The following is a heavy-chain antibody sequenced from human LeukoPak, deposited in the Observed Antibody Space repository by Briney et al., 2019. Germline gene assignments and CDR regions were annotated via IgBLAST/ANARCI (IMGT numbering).Heavy chain of an antibody. Sequence: SETLSLTCAVYGGSFSGYYWSWVRQPPGKGLEWIGEINHSGSTNYNPSLKSRVTISVDTSKNQFSLKLSSVTAADTAVYYCARGRTDDYDSSGYYEKIDYWGQGTLVTVSS. CDR2: INHSGST. V-gene: IGHV4-34*01. D-gene: IGHD3-22*01. J-gene: IGHJ4*02. CDR3: ARGRTDDYDSSGYYEKIDY. CDR1: GGSFSGYY.